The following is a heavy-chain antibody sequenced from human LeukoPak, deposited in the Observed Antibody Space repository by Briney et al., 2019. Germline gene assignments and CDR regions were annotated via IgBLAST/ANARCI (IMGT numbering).Heavy chain of an antibody. CDR2: IYYSGST. CDR3: ATRMGTWFDP. J-gene: IGHJ5*02. V-gene: IGHV4-31*03. Sequence: SQTLSLTCTVSGDSINSGGYYWSWIRQYPGKGLEWVGHIYYSGSTYYNASLKSRVTISVDTSKNQFSLKLSSVTAADTAVYYCATRMGTWFDPWGQGTLVTVSS. D-gene: IGHD7-27*01. CDR1: GDSINSGGYY.